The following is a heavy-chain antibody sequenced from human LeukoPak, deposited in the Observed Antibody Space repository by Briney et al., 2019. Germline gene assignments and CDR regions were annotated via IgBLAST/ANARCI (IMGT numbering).Heavy chain of an antibody. V-gene: IGHV3-74*01. D-gene: IGHD6-13*01. CDR1: GFTFSSYW. CDR2: INSDGSGT. CDR3: VTSKGRAAAGLEY. J-gene: IGHJ4*02. Sequence: PGGSLRLSCSASGFTFSSYWMHWVRQAPGKGLVWVSRINSDGSGTSHADSVRGRFTISRDNAKNTLHLQMNSLRVEDTAVYYCVTSKGRAAAGLEYWGQGTLVTVSS.